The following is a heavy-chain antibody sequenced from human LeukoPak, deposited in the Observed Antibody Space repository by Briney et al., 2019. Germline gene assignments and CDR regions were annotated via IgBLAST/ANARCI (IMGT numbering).Heavy chain of an antibody. J-gene: IGHJ5*02. D-gene: IGHD1-1*01. CDR2: IYTSGST. V-gene: IGHV4-4*07. CDR1: GGSISSYY. Sequence: KPSETVSLTCTVSGGSISSYYWSWIRQPAGKGLEWIGRIYTSGSTNYNPSLKSRVTMSVDTSKNQFSLKLSSVTAADTAVYYCARDLGTGTTGNNWFDPWGQGTLVTVSS. CDR3: ARDLGTGTTGNNWFDP.